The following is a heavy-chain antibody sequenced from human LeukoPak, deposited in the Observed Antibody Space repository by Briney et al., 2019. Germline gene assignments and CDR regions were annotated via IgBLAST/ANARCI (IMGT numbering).Heavy chain of an antibody. D-gene: IGHD2-2*01. CDR3: AKLGCSSTSCYDGGSDY. V-gene: IGHV3-33*06. CDR1: GFTFSSYG. CDR2: IWYDGSNK. J-gene: IGHJ4*02. Sequence: PGRSLRLSCAASGFTFSSYGMHWVRQAPGKGLEWVAVIWYDGSNKYYADSVKGRFTISRDNSKNTLYLQMNSLRAEDTAVYYCAKLGCSSTSCYDGGSDYWGQGTLVTVSS.